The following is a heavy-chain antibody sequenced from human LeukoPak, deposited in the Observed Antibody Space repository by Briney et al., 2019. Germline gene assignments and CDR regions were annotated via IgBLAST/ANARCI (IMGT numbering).Heavy chain of an antibody. D-gene: IGHD6-6*01. Sequence: GGSLRLSCAASGFTFSDYYMSWSRQAPGKGLEWVSYIGSSGSAVYYADSVKGRFTISRDNAKNSLFLQMNSLRAEDTAVYYCARLWRVAVRPPYLGLTYYYYMDVWGKGTTVTVSS. V-gene: IGHV3-11*04. CDR1: GFTFSDYY. CDR2: IGSSGSAV. CDR3: ARLWRVAVRPPYLGLTYYYYMDV. J-gene: IGHJ6*03.